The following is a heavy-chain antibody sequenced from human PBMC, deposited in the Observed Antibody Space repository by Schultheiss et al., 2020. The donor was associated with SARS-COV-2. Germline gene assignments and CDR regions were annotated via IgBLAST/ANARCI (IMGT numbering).Heavy chain of an antibody. Sequence: ASVKVSCKASGGTFSSYAISWVRQAPGQGLEWMGWISAYNGNTNYAQKVQGRVSMTTDTSTRTAYMELRSLRSEDTAVYYSARVPYCGGDCENRAFDIWGQGTMVTVSS. V-gene: IGHV1-18*01. J-gene: IGHJ3*02. D-gene: IGHD2-21*02. CDR3: ARVPYCGGDCENRAFDI. CDR2: ISAYNGNT. CDR1: GGTFSSYA.